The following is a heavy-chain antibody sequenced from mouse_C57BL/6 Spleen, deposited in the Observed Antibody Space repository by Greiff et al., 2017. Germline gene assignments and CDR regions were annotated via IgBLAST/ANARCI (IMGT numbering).Heavy chain of an antibody. Sequence: EVKVEESGGGLVQPGGSLKLSCAASGFTFSDYYMYWVRQTPEKRLEWVAYISNGGGSTYYPDTVKGRFTISRDNAKNTLYLQMSRLKSEDTAMYYCARHGGDYGSSYYFDYWGQGTTLTVSS. CDR3: ARHGGDYGSSYYFDY. CDR2: ISNGGGST. D-gene: IGHD1-1*01. J-gene: IGHJ2*01. CDR1: GFTFSDYY. V-gene: IGHV5-12*01.